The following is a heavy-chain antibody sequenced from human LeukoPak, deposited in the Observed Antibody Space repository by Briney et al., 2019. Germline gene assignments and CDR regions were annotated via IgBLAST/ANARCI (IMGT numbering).Heavy chain of an antibody. CDR2: ISWNSGSI. CDR3: ARVNWSGWPHDT. D-gene: IGHD3-3*01. J-gene: IGHJ3*02. Sequence: GGSLRLSCAASGFTFDDYAMHWVRQAPGKGLEWVSGISWNSGSIGYADSVKGRFTISRDNAKNSLYLQMNSLRAEDTAFYYCARVNWSGWPHDTWGQGTMVTVSS. CDR1: GFTFDDYA. V-gene: IGHV3-9*01.